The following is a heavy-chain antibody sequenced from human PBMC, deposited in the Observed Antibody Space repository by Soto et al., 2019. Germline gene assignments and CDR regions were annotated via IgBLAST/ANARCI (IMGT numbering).Heavy chain of an antibody. V-gene: IGHV3-30-3*01. CDR2: ISYGGSNK. CDR3: ARSHPSGIAGTMN. J-gene: IGHJ4*02. CDR1: GFTFSSYA. Sequence: QVQLVESGGGVVQPGRSLRLSCAASGFTFSSYAMHWVRQAPGKGLEWVAVISYGGSNKYYADSVKGRFTISRDNSKNTLYLQMNSLRAEDTAVYYCARSHPSGIAGTMNWGQGTLVTVSS. D-gene: IGHD6-13*01.